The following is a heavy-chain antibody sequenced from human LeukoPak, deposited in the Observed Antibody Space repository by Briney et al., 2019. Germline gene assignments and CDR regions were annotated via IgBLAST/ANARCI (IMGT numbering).Heavy chain of an antibody. J-gene: IGHJ3*02. CDR3: ASGDIVVVPDAFDI. CDR1: GDSISSGDYY. CDR2: ISRSGST. D-gene: IGHD2-2*01. Sequence: KPSETLSLTCTVSGDSISSGDYYWRWIRQPAGEGLEWNGRISRSGSTNYNPSLKSRVTISVDTSKNQFSMKLSSVTAADTAVYYCASGDIVVVPDAFDIWGQGTMVTVSS. V-gene: IGHV4-61*02.